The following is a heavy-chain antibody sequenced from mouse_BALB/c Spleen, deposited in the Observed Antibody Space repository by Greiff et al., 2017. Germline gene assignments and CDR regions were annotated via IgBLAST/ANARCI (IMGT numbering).Heavy chain of an antibody. Sequence: VHLVESGAELVRPGASVKLSCKASGYTFTSYWMQWVKQRPGQGLEWIGAIYPGDGDTRYTQKFKGKATLTADKSSSTAYMQLSSLASEDSAVYYCARDGPYYAMDYWGQGTSVTVSS. CDR3: ARDGPYYAMDY. CDR1: GYTFTSYW. V-gene: IGHV1-87*01. CDR2: IYPGDGDT. D-gene: IGHD2-3*01. J-gene: IGHJ4*01.